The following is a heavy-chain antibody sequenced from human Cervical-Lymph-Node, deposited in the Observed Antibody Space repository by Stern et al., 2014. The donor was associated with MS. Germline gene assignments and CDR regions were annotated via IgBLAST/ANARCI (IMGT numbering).Heavy chain of an antibody. CDR2: IFRPVGTT. CDR3: ARGAGDNWFDP. CDR1: GG. V-gene: IGHV1-69*06. J-gene: IGHJ5*02. Sequence: VQLVESGADVKKPGSSVRVSCKAYGGISWLRQAPGHGLEWMGEIFRPVGTTHYSQKFEGSLTIPADKSTDTTYMELSSLRSDDTAVYYCARGAGDNWFDPWGQGTLVSVSS. D-gene: IGHD3-10*01.